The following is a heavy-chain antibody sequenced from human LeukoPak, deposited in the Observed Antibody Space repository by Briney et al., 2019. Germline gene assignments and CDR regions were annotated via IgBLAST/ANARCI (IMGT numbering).Heavy chain of an antibody. V-gene: IGHV4-59*01. CDR2: INYSGST. J-gene: IGHJ6*02. CDR1: GGSITTYY. Sequence: SETLSLTCTVSGGSITTYYWTWIPQPPGKGLEWVGYINYSGSTNYNPSLKSRVTISVDTSKNQFSLKLSSVTAADTAVYYCARAQPNLLVDFGMDVWGQGTTVTVSS. D-gene: IGHD6-13*01. CDR3: ARAQPNLLVDFGMDV.